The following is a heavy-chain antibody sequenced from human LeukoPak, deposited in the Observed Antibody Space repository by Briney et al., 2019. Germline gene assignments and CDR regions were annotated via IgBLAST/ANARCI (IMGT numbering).Heavy chain of an antibody. CDR1: GGSVSSTRHC. CDR3: ARLLKYSGSYYCDF. CDR2: MYYSGST. J-gene: IGHJ4*02. V-gene: IGHV4-39*01. D-gene: IGHD1-26*01. Sequence: SETLSLTCTVSGGSVSSTRHCWGWIRQPPGKGLEWIGNMYYSGSTYYNPSLRSRVTTSVDTTKNQFSLKLGSVTAADTAVYYCARLLKYSGSYYCDFWGQGTLVTVSS.